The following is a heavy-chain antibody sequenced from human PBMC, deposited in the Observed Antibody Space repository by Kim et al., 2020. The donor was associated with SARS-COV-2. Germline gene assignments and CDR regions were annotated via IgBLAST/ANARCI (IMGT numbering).Heavy chain of an antibody. V-gene: IGHV3-23*01. CDR2: GGST. J-gene: IGHJ4*02. Sequence: GGSTYYAASVKGRFTISRDNSKNTLYLQMNSLRAEDTAVYYCAKRFEQLDWGQGTLVTVSS. D-gene: IGHD6-6*01. CDR3: AKRFEQLD.